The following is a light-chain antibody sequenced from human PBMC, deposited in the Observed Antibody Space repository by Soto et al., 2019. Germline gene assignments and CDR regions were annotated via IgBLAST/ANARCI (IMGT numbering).Light chain of an antibody. V-gene: IGLV4-69*01. CDR2: LNNDGSH. J-gene: IGLJ2*01. CDR3: QTWGTGTVV. CDR1: SGHSTYA. Sequence: QSVLTQSPSASASLGASVRLTCTLSSGHSTYAIAWHQLQPEKGPRYLMNLNNDGSHIKGDGIPDRFSGSSSGAERYLTISSLQSEDEADYYCQTWGTGTVVFGGGTKVTVL.